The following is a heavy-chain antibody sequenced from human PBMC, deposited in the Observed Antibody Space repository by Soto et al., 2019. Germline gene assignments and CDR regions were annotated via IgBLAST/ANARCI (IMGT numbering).Heavy chain of an antibody. V-gene: IGHV4-38-2*01. CDR1: GYSISSGYY. CDR2: IYHSGST. J-gene: IGHJ6*02. Sequence: PSETLSLTCAVSGYSISSGYYWGWIRQPPGKGLEWIGSIYHSGSTYYNLSLKSRVTISVDTSKNQFSLKLSSVTAADTAVYYCATYSMGVYYGMDVWGQGTTVTVSS. CDR3: ATYSMGVYYGMDV. D-gene: IGHD1-26*01.